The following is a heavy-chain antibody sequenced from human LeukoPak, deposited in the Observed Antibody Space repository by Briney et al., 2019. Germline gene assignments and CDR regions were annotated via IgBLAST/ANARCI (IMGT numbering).Heavy chain of an antibody. V-gene: IGHV4-59*01. D-gene: IGHD5-12*01. Sequence: SETLSLTCTVSGGSISTYYWTWIRQPPGKGLEWIGYIYHSGSTNYNPSLKSRVTISVDTSQNQFSLKLSSVTAADTAVYYCARDGYSGSDALWGQGTLVTVSS. CDR3: ARDGYSGSDAL. CDR2: IYHSGST. CDR1: GGSISTYY. J-gene: IGHJ4*02.